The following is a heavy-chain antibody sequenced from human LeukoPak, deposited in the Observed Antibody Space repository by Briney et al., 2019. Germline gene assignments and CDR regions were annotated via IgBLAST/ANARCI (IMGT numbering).Heavy chain of an antibody. CDR1: GFILSRYW. CDR3: ARDGSLPDY. V-gene: IGHV3-74*01. D-gene: IGHD2-15*01. CDR2: IDGDGSNT. Sequence: GGPLRLSCAASGFILSRYWMHWVRQAPGKGLVWVSRIDGDGSNTIYADSVKGRFTISRDNAKNTLYLQMNSLRAEDTAVYYCARDGSLPDYWGQGTLVTVSS. J-gene: IGHJ4*02.